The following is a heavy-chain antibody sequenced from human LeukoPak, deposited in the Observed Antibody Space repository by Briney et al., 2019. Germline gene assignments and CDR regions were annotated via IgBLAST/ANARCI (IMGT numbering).Heavy chain of an antibody. CDR2: IRYDGSNK. D-gene: IGHD2-15*01. CDR1: GFTFNSYG. Sequence: GGSLRLSCAASGFTFNSYGMHWVRQAPGKGLEWVAFIRYDGSNKYYADSVKGRFTISRDNSKNTLYLQMNSLRAEDTAVYYCARAKWDYCSGGSCYSNAGGGLDYWGQGTLVTVSS. J-gene: IGHJ4*02. CDR3: ARAKWDYCSGGSCYSNAGGGLDY. V-gene: IGHV3-30*02.